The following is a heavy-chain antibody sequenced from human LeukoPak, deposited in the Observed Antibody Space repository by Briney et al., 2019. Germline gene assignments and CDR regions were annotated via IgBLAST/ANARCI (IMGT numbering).Heavy chain of an antibody. Sequence: PGGSLRLSCAASGLTFDDYAMHWVRQAPGKGLEWVSGISWNSGSIGYADSVKGRFTISRDNAKNSLYLQMNSLRAEDTALYYCATNYYDSSGPFDYWGQGTLVTVSS. J-gene: IGHJ4*02. CDR1: GLTFDDYA. D-gene: IGHD3-22*01. CDR2: ISWNSGSI. V-gene: IGHV3-9*01. CDR3: ATNYYDSSGPFDY.